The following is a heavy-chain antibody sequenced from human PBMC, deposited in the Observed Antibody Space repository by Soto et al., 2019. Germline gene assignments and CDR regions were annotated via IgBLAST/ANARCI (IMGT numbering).Heavy chain of an antibody. CDR1: GFTFSSYA. J-gene: IGHJ4*02. CDR3: ARDSRGIVVAYDY. Sequence: EVQLLESGGGLVQPGGSLRLSCVASGFTFSSYAMNWVRQAPGKGLEWVCGSGSNTYYADSVKGRFTISRDNSKNTLYLQMNSLRAEDTAIYYCARDSRGIVVAYDYWGQGTLVTVSS. CDR2: GSGSNT. V-gene: IGHV3-23*01. D-gene: IGHD3-22*01.